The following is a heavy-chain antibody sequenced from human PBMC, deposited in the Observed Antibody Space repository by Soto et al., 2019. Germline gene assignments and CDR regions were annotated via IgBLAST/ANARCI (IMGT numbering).Heavy chain of an antibody. Sequence: PSETLSLTCAVYGGSFSGYYWSWIRQPPGKGLEWIGEINHSGSTNYNPSLKSRVTISVDTSKNQFSLKLSSVTAADTAAYYCARDRVPLVPGRRTIWFDRWGQGTLVTVSS. CDR2: INHSGST. D-gene: IGHD1-7*01. CDR1: GGSFSGYY. J-gene: IGHJ5*02. CDR3: ARDRVPLVPGRRTIWFDR. V-gene: IGHV4-34*01.